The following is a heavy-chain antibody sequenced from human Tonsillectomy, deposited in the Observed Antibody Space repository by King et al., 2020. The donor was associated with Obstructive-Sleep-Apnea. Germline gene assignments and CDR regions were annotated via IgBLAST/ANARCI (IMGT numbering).Heavy chain of an antibody. CDR3: AKAVKQWLARGGGHFDY. CDR1: GFTFDDYA. V-gene: IGHV3-43D*03. D-gene: IGHD6-19*01. Sequence: VQLVESGGVVVQPGGSLRLSCAASGFTFDDYAMHWVRQAPGKGLEWVSFISWNGGSTYYADSVKGRFTISRDNSKNSLYLQMNSLRPEDTALYYCAKAVKQWLARGGGHFDYWGQGTLVTVSS. J-gene: IGHJ4*02. CDR2: ISWNGGST.